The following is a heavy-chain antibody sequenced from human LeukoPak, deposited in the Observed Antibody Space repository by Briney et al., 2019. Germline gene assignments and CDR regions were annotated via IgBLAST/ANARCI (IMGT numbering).Heavy chain of an antibody. Sequence: GGSLRLSCVASAFTFKTYTLNWVRQTPGKGLEWVSYISTASDIINYADSVRGRFTISRDNAKNSLYLYMNSLTPEDTALYYCARTVEGHFGFRGQGTLVTVSS. V-gene: IGHV3-21*01. CDR3: ARTVEGHFGF. CDR1: AFTFKTYT. J-gene: IGHJ4*02. D-gene: IGHD5-24*01. CDR2: ISTASDII.